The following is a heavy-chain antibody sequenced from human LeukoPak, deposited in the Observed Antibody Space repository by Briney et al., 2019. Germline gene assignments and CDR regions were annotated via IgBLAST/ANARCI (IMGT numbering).Heavy chain of an antibody. CDR1: GYTFTSYG. CDR2: ISAYNGNT. CDR3: ARVILAVAGSRTIGY. J-gene: IGHJ4*02. V-gene: IGHV1-18*01. D-gene: IGHD6-19*01. Sequence: ASVKVSCKASGYTFTSYGISWVRQAPGQGLEWMGWISAYNGNTNYAQKLQGRVTMTTDTSTSTAYMELSSLRSEDTAVYYCARVILAVAGSRTIGYWGQGTLVTVSS.